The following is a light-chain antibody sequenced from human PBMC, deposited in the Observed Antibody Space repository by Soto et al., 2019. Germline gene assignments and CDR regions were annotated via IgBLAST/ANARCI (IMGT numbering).Light chain of an antibody. CDR3: QQYMNWPPWT. Sequence: EIVMTQSPATLSVSPGARVTLSCRASQSVSSNLAWYQQKPGQPPRLLIYGASTRATGIPDRFSGSGSGTEFTLTISSLQSEDFAVYYCQQYMNWPPWTFGQGTKVEIK. CDR1: QSVSSN. CDR2: GAS. J-gene: IGKJ1*01. V-gene: IGKV3-15*01.